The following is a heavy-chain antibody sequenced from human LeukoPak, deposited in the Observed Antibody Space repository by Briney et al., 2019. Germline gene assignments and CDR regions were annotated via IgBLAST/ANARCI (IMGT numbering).Heavy chain of an antibody. V-gene: IGHV1-69*05. CDR1: AGTFSSYA. CDR3: AREGYCSGGSCYDY. J-gene: IGHJ4*02. D-gene: IGHD2-15*01. Sequence: SVKVSCKASAGTFSSYAISWVRQAPGQGLEWVGWIIPIFGTANYAQKFQGRVTITTDESTSTAAMELSSRRSEATAVYYCAREGYCSGGSCYDYWGQGTLVTVSS. CDR2: IIPIFGTA.